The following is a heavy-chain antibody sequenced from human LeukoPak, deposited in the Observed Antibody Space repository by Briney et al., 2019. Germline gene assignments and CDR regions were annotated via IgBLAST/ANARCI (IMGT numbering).Heavy chain of an antibody. Sequence: GASVKVSRKASGGTFSSYAISWVRQAPGQGLEWMGGIIPIFGTANYAQKFQGRVTITADESTSTAYMELSSLRSEDTAVYYCARENGLRSEFDHWGQGTLVTVSS. CDR3: ARENGLRSEFDH. CDR1: GGTFSSYA. V-gene: IGHV1-69*13. CDR2: IIPIFGTA. D-gene: IGHD4-17*01. J-gene: IGHJ4*02.